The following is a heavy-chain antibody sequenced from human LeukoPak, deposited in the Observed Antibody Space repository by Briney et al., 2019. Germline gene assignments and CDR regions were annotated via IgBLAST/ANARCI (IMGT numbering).Heavy chain of an antibody. Sequence: ASVKVSCKASGYTFTSYGISWVRQAPGQGLEWMGWISAYNGNTNYAQKLQGRVTMTTDTSTSTVYMELRSLRSDGTAVYYCARVDSAVTAMAPYWGQGTLVTVSS. CDR1: GYTFTSYG. D-gene: IGHD5-18*01. V-gene: IGHV1-18*01. CDR2: ISAYNGNT. CDR3: ARVDSAVTAMAPY. J-gene: IGHJ4*02.